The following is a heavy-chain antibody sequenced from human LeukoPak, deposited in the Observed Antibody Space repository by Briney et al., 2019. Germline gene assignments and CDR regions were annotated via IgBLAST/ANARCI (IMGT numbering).Heavy chain of an antibody. Sequence: GGSLRLSCAASGFTFSSYAMSWVRQAPGKGLEWVSAISGSGGSTYYADSAKGRFTISRDNSKNTLYLQMNSLRAEDTAVYYCANDGVLPLYYFDYWGQGTLVTVSS. D-gene: IGHD3-16*01. CDR2: ISGSGGST. CDR3: ANDGVLPLYYFDY. J-gene: IGHJ4*02. CDR1: GFTFSSYA. V-gene: IGHV3-23*01.